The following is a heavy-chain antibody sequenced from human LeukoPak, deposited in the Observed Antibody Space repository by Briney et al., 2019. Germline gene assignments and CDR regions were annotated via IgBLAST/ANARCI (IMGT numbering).Heavy chain of an antibody. J-gene: IGHJ4*02. V-gene: IGHV3-23*01. D-gene: IGHD3-10*01. CDR1: GFTFTTYA. Sequence: GGSLRLSCAASGFTFTTYAMSWVRQAPGKGLDWVSSISGTSGATYYADSVKGRFTISRDNSKNTLYLQMNSLRAEDTALYYCAKDLSLWFHWGRGTLVTVSS. CDR3: AKDLSLWFH. CDR2: ISGTSGAT.